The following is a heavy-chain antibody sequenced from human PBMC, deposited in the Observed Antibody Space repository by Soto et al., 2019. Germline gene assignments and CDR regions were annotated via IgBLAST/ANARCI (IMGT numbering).Heavy chain of an antibody. Sequence: QVQLVQSGAEVKKPGSSVKVSFKASGGTFNNNAISWVRQAPGQGLEWMGGIIPILGTANYAQKFRGRVTITADESTSTGYMDLSSLRSEDTAVYYCARPYDSSDYYGGGMDVWGQGTTVTVSS. V-gene: IGHV1-69*01. CDR1: GGTFNNNA. J-gene: IGHJ6*02. CDR2: IIPILGTA. D-gene: IGHD3-22*01. CDR3: ARPYDSSDYYGGGMDV.